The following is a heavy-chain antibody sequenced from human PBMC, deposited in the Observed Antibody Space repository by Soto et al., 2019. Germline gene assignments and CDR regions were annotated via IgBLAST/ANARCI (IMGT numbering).Heavy chain of an antibody. Sequence: PGGSLRLSCAASGFTFSSYSMNWVRQAPGKGLEWVSSISSSSSYIYYADSVKGRFTISRDNAKNSLYLQMNSLRAEDTAVYYCARERGLRTGTRAFDIWGQGTMVTVSS. D-gene: IGHD3-10*01. V-gene: IGHV3-21*01. CDR2: ISSSSSYI. J-gene: IGHJ3*02. CDR1: GFTFSSYS. CDR3: ARERGLRTGTRAFDI.